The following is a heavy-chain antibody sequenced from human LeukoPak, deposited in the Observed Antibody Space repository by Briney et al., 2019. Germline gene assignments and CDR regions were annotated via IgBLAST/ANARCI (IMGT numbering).Heavy chain of an antibody. CDR3: AVRTSGGFDF. D-gene: IGHD2-8*01. CDR2: IYPGDSDT. J-gene: IGHJ4*02. Sequence: GESLKISCKGSGYTFTNYWIGWVRQMPGKGLEWMGIIYPGDSDTRYSPSFQGRVTISADKSISTAYLQWGSLKASDTAMCYCAVRTSGGFDFWGQGTLVTVSS. V-gene: IGHV5-51*01. CDR1: GYTFTNYW.